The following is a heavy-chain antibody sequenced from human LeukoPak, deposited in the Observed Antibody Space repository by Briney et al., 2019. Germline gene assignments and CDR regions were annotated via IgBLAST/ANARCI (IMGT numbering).Heavy chain of an antibody. CDR1: GGSISSYY. CDR3: ARDIEQLGLDY. V-gene: IGHV4-59*01. CDR2: IYYSGST. Sequence: PSETLSLTCTVSGGSISSYYWSWIRQPPGKGLEWIGYIYYSGSTNYNPSLKSRVTISVDTSKNQFSLKLSSVTAADTAVYYCARDIEQLGLDYWGQGPLVTVSS. J-gene: IGHJ4*02. D-gene: IGHD6-6*01.